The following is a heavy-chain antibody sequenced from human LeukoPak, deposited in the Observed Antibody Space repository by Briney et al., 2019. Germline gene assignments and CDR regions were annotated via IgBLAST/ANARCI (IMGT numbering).Heavy chain of an antibody. D-gene: IGHD1-1*01. CDR2: ISMNVQTT. J-gene: IGHJ4*02. V-gene: IGHV3-64D*06. Sequence: GGSLRLCCSASGFTFTSHVMHWVRQASGKGLQYVSGISMNVQTTYYAGSVKGRFTISRDSSKNTVYLQMNSLTAEDTAVYYCVREGLERRTNFDYWGQGTLVSVSS. CDR1: GFTFTSHV. CDR3: VREGLERRTNFDY.